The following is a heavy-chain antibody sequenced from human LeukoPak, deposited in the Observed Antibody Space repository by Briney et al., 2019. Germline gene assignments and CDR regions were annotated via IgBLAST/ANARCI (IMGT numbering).Heavy chain of an antibody. CDR3: AKDSPVLTY. V-gene: IGHV3-23*01. Sequence: PGGSLRFSCAVSGVTFSSYSMSWVRQAPGKGLEWVSAITDSGGGTYYADSVKGRFTISRDNSKNTLYLQMKSLRVEDTAVYYCAKDSPVLTYWGQGTLVTVSS. CDR2: ITDSGGGT. CDR1: GVTFSSYS. J-gene: IGHJ4*02.